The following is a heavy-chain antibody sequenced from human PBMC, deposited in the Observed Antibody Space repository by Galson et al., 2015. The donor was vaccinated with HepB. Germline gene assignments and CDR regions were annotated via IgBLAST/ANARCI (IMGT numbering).Heavy chain of an antibody. Sequence: QSGAEVTKPGESLKISCKGSGYSFTSYWIGWVRQMPGKGLEWMGIIYTGDSDTRYSPSFQGQVTISADKSISTAYLQWSSLKASDTAMYYCARTYYYGSGSYYNAYYYGMDVWGQGTTVTVSS. CDR2: IYTGDSDT. CDR1: GYSFTSYW. D-gene: IGHD3-10*01. CDR3: ARTYYYGSGSYYNAYYYGMDV. V-gene: IGHV5-51*01. J-gene: IGHJ6*02.